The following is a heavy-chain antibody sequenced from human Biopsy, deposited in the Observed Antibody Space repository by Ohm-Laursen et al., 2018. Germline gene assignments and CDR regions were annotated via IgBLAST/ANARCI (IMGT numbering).Heavy chain of an antibody. CDR3: ARAGRYCSGGGCYSWFDS. D-gene: IGHD2-15*01. V-gene: IGHV3-72*01. CDR1: GFSFSDNY. Sequence: GSLRLSCAASGFSFSDNYMDWVRQAPGKGLEWVGRIRDQANSYTTDYAASVKGRFTISRDDPKNSLYLQMNSLKTEDTALYYCARAGRYCSGGGCYSWFDSWGQGTLVTVSS. CDR2: IRDQANSYTT. J-gene: IGHJ5*01.